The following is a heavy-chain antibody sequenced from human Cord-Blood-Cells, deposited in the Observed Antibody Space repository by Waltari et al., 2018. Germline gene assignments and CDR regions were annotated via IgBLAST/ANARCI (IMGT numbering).Heavy chain of an antibody. CDR3: VRGRIAAAGRSNWFDP. D-gene: IGHD6-13*01. CDR1: GGSFSGSS. Sequence: QVQLQQWGAGLLKPSETLPLTCAVYGGSFSGSSWSSIRQPPGTGLEWIGEINHSGSTNYNPSLKSRVTISVDTSKNQFSLKLSSVTAADTAVYYCVRGRIAAAGRSNWFDPWGQGTLVTVSS. CDR2: INHSGST. V-gene: IGHV4-34*01. J-gene: IGHJ5*02.